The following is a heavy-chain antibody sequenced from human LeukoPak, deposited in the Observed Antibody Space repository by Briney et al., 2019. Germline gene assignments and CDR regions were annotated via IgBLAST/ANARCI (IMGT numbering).Heavy chain of an antibody. Sequence: GGSLRLSCAASGXSFDDYDMSWVRQAPGKGLEWVSVFYIDGSTYYVDSVKGRFTISRDDSKNTLYLQMNSLRAEDTAVYYCARDFSWRQFDYWGQGTVVTVAS. CDR3: ARDFSWRQFDY. CDR1: GXSFDDYD. V-gene: IGHV3-53*01. J-gene: IGHJ4*02. CDR2: FYIDGST. D-gene: IGHD6-13*01.